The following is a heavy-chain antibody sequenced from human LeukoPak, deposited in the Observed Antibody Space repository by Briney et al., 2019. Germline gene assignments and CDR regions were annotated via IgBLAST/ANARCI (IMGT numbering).Heavy chain of an antibody. V-gene: IGHV7-4-1*02. CDR3: ARVILSGWQPYYFDY. Sequence: ASVKVSCKASGYTFTNYAMNWVRQAPGQGLEWMGWINTNTGNPTYAQGFTGRFVFSLDTSVSTAYLQISSLKAEDTAVYYCARVILSGWQPYYFDYWGQGTLVTVSS. D-gene: IGHD6-19*01. CDR1: GYTFTNYA. CDR2: INTNTGNP. J-gene: IGHJ4*02.